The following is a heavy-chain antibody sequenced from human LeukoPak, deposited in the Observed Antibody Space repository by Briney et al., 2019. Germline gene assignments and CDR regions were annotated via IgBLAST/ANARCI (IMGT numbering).Heavy chain of an antibody. CDR1: GGSISNYY. V-gene: IGHV4-59*01. J-gene: IGHJ4*02. CDR3: ARDGAGTTVTTLDY. Sequence: SETLSLTCTVSGGSISNYYWTWIRQSPGKGLEWIGYIFYSGSTDYNPSLKSRVTISVDTSKSQLSLKLTSVTAADTAVYYCARDGAGTTVTTLDYWGQGTLVTVSS. D-gene: IGHD4-17*01. CDR2: IFYSGST.